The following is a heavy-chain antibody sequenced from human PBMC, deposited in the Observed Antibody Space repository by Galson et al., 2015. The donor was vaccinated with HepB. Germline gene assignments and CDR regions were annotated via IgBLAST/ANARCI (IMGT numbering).Heavy chain of an antibody. Sequence: SVKVSCKASGGTFSSYAISWVRQAPGQGLEWMGGIIPLFGSTNYAQNFQGRVTITADELTNIAYMELNSLRSDDTAVYYCARVGGRLGYCSGGRCSNWFDPWGQGTLVTVSS. CDR1: GGTFSSYA. CDR3: ARVGGRLGYCSGGRCSNWFDP. D-gene: IGHD2-15*01. J-gene: IGHJ5*02. CDR2: IIPLFGST. V-gene: IGHV1-69*13.